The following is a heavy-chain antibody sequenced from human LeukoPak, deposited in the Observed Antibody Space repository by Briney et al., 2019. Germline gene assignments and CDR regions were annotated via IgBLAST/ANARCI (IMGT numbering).Heavy chain of an antibody. CDR1: GGSISSYY. CDR2: IYYSGST. D-gene: IGHD6-19*01. Sequence: KASETLSLTCTVSGGSISSYYWSWIRRPPGKGLEWIGYIYYSGSTNYNPSLKSRVTISVDTSKNQFSLKLSSVTAADTAVYYCAREQAVAGDYFDYWGQGTLVTVSS. J-gene: IGHJ4*02. V-gene: IGHV4-59*01. CDR3: AREQAVAGDYFDY.